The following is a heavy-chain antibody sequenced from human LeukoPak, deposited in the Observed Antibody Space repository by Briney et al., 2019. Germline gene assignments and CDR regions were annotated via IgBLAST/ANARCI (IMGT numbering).Heavy chain of an antibody. V-gene: IGHV1-18*01. Sequence: GASMTVSCKASGYTFTSYGISWVRQAPGQGLEWMGWISVYNGNTKYAQKLQGRVTMTTDTSTNTAYMELRSLKSDDTAVYYCARDRATMVRGVVDYWGQGTLVTVSS. CDR2: ISVYNGNT. CDR1: GYTFTSYG. CDR3: ARDRATMVRGVVDY. J-gene: IGHJ4*02. D-gene: IGHD3-10*01.